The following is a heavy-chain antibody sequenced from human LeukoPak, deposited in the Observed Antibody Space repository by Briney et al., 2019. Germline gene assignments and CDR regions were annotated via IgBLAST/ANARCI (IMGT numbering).Heavy chain of an antibody. J-gene: IGHJ5*02. CDR3: ARAPSSWYFPYWFDP. CDR2: IYYSGST. D-gene: IGHD6-13*01. V-gene: IGHV4-39*01. CDR1: GGSISSSSYY. Sequence: SETLSLTCTVSGGSISSSSYYWGWIRQPPGKGLEWIGSIYYSGSTYYNPSLKSRVTISVDTSKNQFSLKLSSVTAADTAVYYCARAPSSWYFPYWFDPWGQGTLVTVSS.